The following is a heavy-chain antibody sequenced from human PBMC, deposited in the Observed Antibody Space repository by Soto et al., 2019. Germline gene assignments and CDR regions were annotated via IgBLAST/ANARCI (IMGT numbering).Heavy chain of an antibody. D-gene: IGHD6-19*01. J-gene: IGHJ5*02. CDR1: GFSFSSYA. CDR3: ARDMYSSDYFVKWFEP. Sequence: QVRLVESGGGVVQPGRSLRLSCTASGFSFSSYAMYWFRQPPGKGLEWVAVISHDGINKHYADSVKGRVTVSRDNSNHSLELQLNSLRCEDTAMYYCARDMYSSDYFVKWFEPWGQGTLVTVSS. CDR2: ISHDGINK. V-gene: IGHV3-30-3*01.